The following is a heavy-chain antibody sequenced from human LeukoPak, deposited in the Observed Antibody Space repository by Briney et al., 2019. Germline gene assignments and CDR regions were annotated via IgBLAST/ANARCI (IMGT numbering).Heavy chain of an antibody. CDR1: GGSIISTFYY. CDR2: INYSGST. Sequence: KSSETLSLTCTVSGGSIISTFYYWGWIRQPPGKGLEWIGSINYSGSTYYNPSLKSRVTISVDTSKNQFSLKLSSVTAADTAVYYCARRRFVRGPDVVNPFDYWGQGTLVTVSS. V-gene: IGHV4-39*01. J-gene: IGHJ4*02. D-gene: IGHD2-8*01. CDR3: ARRRFVRGPDVVNPFDY.